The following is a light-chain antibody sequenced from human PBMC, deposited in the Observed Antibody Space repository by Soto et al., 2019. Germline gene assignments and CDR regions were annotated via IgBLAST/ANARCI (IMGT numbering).Light chain of an antibody. V-gene: IGKV3-20*01. CDR1: QSVRNNY. Sequence: EIVLTQSPGTLSLSPGERATLSCRASQSVRNNYLAWYQQKAGQAPRLLIYGASSRATVIPDRFSGSGSGTDFTLTISRLDPEDFAVYFCEQYNGPPFTFGQGTKLQIK. CDR2: GAS. J-gene: IGKJ2*01. CDR3: EQYNGPPFT.